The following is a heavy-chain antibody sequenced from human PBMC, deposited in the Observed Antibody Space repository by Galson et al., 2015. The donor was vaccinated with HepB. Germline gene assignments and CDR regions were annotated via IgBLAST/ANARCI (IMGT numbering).Heavy chain of an antibody. V-gene: IGHV3-33*01. Sequence: SLRLSCAASGFTFSSYGMHWVRQAPGKGLEWVAVIWYDGSNKYYADSVKGRFTISRDNSKNTLYLQMNSLRAEDTAEYYCARDYGSYDFWSGYYNYYGMDVWGQGTTVTVS. CDR2: IWYDGSNK. CDR1: GFTFSSYG. CDR3: ARDYGSYDFWSGYYNYYGMDV. D-gene: IGHD3-3*01. J-gene: IGHJ6*02.